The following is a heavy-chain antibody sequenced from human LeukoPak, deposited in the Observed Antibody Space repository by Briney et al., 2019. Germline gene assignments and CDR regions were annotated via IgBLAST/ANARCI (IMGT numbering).Heavy chain of an antibody. J-gene: IGHJ4*02. CDR1: GFTFSSYA. V-gene: IGHV3-23*01. CDR3: AKQYYYGSGSSYTFDY. Sequence: GGSLRLSCAASGFTFSSYAMSWVRQAPGKGLEWVSAISGSGGSTYYADSVKGRFTISRDNSKNTLYLQMNSLRAEDTAVYYCAKQYYYGSGSSYTFDYWGQGTLVTVSS. D-gene: IGHD3-10*01. CDR2: ISGSGGST.